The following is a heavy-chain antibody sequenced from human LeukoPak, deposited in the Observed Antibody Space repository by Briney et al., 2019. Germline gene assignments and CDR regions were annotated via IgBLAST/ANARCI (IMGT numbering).Heavy chain of an antibody. J-gene: IGHJ5*02. Sequence: PGGSLRLSCAASGFTFSSYSMNWVRQAPGKGLEWVSSISSGSGYIYYADSVKGRFTISRDNAKNSLYLQMNSLRAEDTAVYYCARDLAAGAENWFDHWGQGTLVSVSS. V-gene: IGHV3-21*01. CDR2: ISSGSGYI. CDR1: GFTFSSYS. CDR3: ARDLAAGAENWFDH. D-gene: IGHD6-13*01.